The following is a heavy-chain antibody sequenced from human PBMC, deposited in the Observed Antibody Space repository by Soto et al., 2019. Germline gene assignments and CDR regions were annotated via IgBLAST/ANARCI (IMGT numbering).Heavy chain of an antibody. CDR1: GFTFGSYW. J-gene: IGHJ4*01. V-gene: IGHV3-74*01. CDR2: INGDGSIT. CDR3: SRETLWFGESLKS. D-gene: IGHD3-10*01. Sequence: EVQLVESGGGSAQTGGSLRISCAASGFTFGSYWMDWVRQAPGKGLVWVSRINGDGSITTYADSVKGRFTISRDRVGNTSYLQMNNLRADDTAVYYCSRETLWFGESLKSGGRGTLVTVSS.